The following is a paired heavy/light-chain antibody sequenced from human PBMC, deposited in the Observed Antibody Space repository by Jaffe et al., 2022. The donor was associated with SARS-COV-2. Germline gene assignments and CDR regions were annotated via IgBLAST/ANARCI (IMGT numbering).Heavy chain of an antibody. D-gene: IGHD2-15*01. Sequence: EVQLVESGGGLVQPGGSLRLSCAASGFTFSSFWMSWVRQAPGKGLEWVANINQGGGEKYYIDSVKGRFTISRDNAGNLLHLQMNSLRGDDTAVYYCVRDWARVGLEWGPGTLVTVSS. V-gene: IGHV3-7*01. J-gene: IGHJ4*02. CDR2: INQGGGEK. CDR3: VRDWARVGLE. CDR1: GFTFSSFW.
Light chain of an antibody. CDR3: QQCENSPPWT. CDR2: GAS. J-gene: IGKJ1*01. V-gene: IGKV3-20*01. Sequence: EIVLTQSPGTLSMSPGERATLSCRASQSVSSTYLAWYQHKPGQAPRLLIYGASSRATGIPDRFSGSGSGTDFTLTISRLEPEDSAVYYCQQCENSPPWTFGQGTKVEIK. CDR1: QSVSSTY.